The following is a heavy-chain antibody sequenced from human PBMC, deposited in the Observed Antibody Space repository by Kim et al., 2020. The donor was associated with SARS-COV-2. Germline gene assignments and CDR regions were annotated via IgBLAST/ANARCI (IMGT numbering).Heavy chain of an antibody. D-gene: IGHD3-22*01. V-gene: IGHV3-30*01. CDR3: ARDPDYYDSSGPFDY. Sequence: DAVKGRFTISRDNSKNTLYLQMNSLRAEDTAVYYCARDPDYYDSSGPFDYWGEGTLVTVAS. J-gene: IGHJ4*02.